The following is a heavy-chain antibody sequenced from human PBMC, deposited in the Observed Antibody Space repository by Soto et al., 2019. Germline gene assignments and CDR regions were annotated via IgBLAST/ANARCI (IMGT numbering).Heavy chain of an antibody. CDR3: ARARDGYNFLYEPT. CDR1: GFTSSTNY. V-gene: IGHV3-53*01. J-gene: IGHJ4*02. Sequence: PGGSLRLSCAASGFTSSTNYMSWVRQAPGKGLEWVSVIYGDGRTDYADSVKGRFTISRDNSKNMMYLQMNSLRVDDTAFYYCARARDGYNFLYEPTWGQGTLVTVSS. D-gene: IGHD5-12*01. CDR2: IYGDGRT.